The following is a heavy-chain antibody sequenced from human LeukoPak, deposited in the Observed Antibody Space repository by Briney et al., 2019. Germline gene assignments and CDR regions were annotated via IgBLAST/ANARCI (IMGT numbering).Heavy chain of an antibody. V-gene: IGHV4-4*02. D-gene: IGHD3-22*01. J-gene: IGHJ1*01. CDR1: GGSISSSNW. CDR3: ARMDDSSGLDEGNFQH. CDR2: IYHSGST. Sequence: PSGTLSLTCAVSGGSISSSNWWSWVRQPPGKGLERIGEIYHSGSTNYNPSLKSRVTISVDKSKNQFSLKLSSVTAADTAVYYCARMDDSSGLDEGNFQHWGQGTLVTVSS.